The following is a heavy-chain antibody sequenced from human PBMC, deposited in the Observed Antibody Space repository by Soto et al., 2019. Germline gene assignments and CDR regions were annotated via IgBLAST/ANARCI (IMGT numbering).Heavy chain of an antibody. CDR3: ARGWVFGVANRNWFDP. V-gene: IGHV3-7*01. CDR2: IKQDGSEK. CDR1: GFTFSSYW. Sequence: SLRLSCAASGFTFSSYWMSWVRQAPGKGLEWVANIKQDGSEKYYVDSVKGRFTISRDNAKNSLYLQMNSLRAEDTAVYYCARGWVFGVANRNWFDPWGQGTLVTVSS. J-gene: IGHJ5*02. D-gene: IGHD3-3*01.